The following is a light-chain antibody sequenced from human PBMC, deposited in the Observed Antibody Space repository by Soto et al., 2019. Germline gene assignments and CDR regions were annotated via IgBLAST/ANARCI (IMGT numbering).Light chain of an antibody. Sequence: QLVLTQSSSASASLGSSVTLTCTLSSGHSSYIIAWHQQQPGNAPRYLMKLEGSGSYNKGSGVPDRFSGSSSGADRYLTISNLQFEDEADYYCETWDSNTHTVFGGVTKLTVL. CDR2: LEGSGSY. V-gene: IGLV4-60*02. CDR3: ETWDSNTHTV. CDR1: SGHSSYI. J-gene: IGLJ3*02.